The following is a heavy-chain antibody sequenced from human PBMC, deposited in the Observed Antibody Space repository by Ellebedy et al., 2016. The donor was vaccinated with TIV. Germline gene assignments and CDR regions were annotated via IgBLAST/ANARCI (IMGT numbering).Heavy chain of an antibody. J-gene: IGHJ4*02. V-gene: IGHV4-30-4*01. CDR3: ARRSPRPYFDY. CDR1: GGSISSGDYY. Sequence: MPSETLSLTCTVSGGSISSGDYYWSWIRQPPGKGLEWIGYIYYSGSTYYNPSLKSRVTISVDTSKNQFSLKLSSVTAADTAVYYCARRSPRPYFDYWGQGTLVTVSS. CDR2: IYYSGST.